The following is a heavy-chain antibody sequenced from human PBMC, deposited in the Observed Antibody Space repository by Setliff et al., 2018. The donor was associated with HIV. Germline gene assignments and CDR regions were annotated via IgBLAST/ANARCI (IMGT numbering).Heavy chain of an antibody. CDR1: GASIRTGSYY. V-gene: IGHV4-39*01. CDR2: IYYSGTT. CDR3: ASRPYSYDYSGRVFDF. J-gene: IGHJ4*02. Sequence: TLSLTCTVSGASIRTGSYYWGWIRQPPGKGLEWTGTIYYSGTTYYNPSVKSRVTISVDTSKNQFSLNLTSVTATDTAVYYCASRPYSYDYSGRVFDFWGQGALVTVSS. D-gene: IGHD3-22*01.